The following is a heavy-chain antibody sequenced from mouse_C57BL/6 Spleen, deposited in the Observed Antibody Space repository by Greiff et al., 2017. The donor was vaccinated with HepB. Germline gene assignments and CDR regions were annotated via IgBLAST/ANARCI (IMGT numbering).Heavy chain of an antibody. CDR3: ARRITTVSDWYFDV. CDR2: IYPRSGNT. D-gene: IGHD1-1*01. V-gene: IGHV1-81*01. J-gene: IGHJ1*03. Sequence: QVQLKQSGAELARPGASVKLSCKASGYTFTSYGISWVKQRTGQGLEWIGEIYPRSGNTYYNEKFKGKATLTADKSSSTAYMELRSLTSEDSAVYFCARRITTVSDWYFDVWGTGTTVTVSS. CDR1: GYTFTSYG.